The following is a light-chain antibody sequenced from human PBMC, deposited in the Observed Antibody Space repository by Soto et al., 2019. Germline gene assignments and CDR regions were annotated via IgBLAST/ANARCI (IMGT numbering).Light chain of an antibody. V-gene: IGKV1-13*02. Sequence: AIQLTQSPSSLSASVGDRVIITCRASGDSSSSLVWYQHKPGKAPKLLIYAATTLESGLSSRFSGSASGTDFTRTISSLRPGDFATYCCQHLNLYPLTCGGGTGVEI. CDR1: GDSSSS. J-gene: IGKJ4*01. CDR3: QHLNLYPLT. CDR2: AAT.